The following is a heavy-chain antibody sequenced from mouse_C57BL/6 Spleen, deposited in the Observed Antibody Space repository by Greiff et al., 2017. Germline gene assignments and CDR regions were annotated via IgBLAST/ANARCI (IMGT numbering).Heavy chain of an antibody. D-gene: IGHD1-1*01. CDR1: GYTFTNYW. CDR2: IYPGGGYT. CDR3: AIGGPGGCYYGSSYYVDY. Sequence: QVQLQQPGAELVRPGTSVKMSCKASGYTFTNYWMRWAKQRPGHGLEWIGDIYPGGGYTNYNEKFKGKATLTADKSSSTADMQCSSLTSEDSAIYYCAIGGPGGCYYGSSYYVDYWGQGTSLTGSS. V-gene: IGHV1-63*01. J-gene: IGHJ2*03.